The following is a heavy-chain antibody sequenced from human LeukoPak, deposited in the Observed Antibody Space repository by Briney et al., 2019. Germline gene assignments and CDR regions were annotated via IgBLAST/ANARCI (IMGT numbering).Heavy chain of an antibody. V-gene: IGHV4-38-2*02. Sequence: PSETLSLTCTVSGYSISSGYYWGWIRQPPGKGLEWIGSIYHSGRTFYNPSLKSRVTISVDTSKNQFSLKLTSVTAADTAVYYCARRRIQLWLRDDAFDIWGQGTMVTVSS. CDR1: GYSISSGYY. J-gene: IGHJ3*02. CDR3: ARRRIQLWLRDDAFDI. D-gene: IGHD5-18*01. CDR2: IYHSGRT.